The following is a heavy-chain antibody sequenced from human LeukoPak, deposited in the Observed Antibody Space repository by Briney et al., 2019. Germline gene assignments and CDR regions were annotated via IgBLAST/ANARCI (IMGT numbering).Heavy chain of an antibody. Sequence: GGSLRLSCAASGFTFSNYSMSWVRQAPGKGLEWVSSISGSDTSTYYADSVKGRFTISRDNSKNTLELQMNSLRAEDTAVYYCAKARSASSSSCYNYWGQGILVTVSS. V-gene: IGHV3-23*01. CDR2: ISGSDTST. CDR1: GFTFSNYS. J-gene: IGHJ4*02. D-gene: IGHD2-2*02. CDR3: AKARSASSSSCYNY.